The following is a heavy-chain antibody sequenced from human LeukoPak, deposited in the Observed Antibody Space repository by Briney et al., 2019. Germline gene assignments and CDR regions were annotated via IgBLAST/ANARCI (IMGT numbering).Heavy chain of an antibody. V-gene: IGHV4-34*01. CDR3: ARATPGYSYGFYYYYYMDV. Sequence: TETLSLTCAVYGGSFSGYYWSWIRQPPGKGLEWIGEINHSGSTNYNPSLKSRVTISVDTSKNQFSLKLSSVTAADTAVYYCARATPGYSYGFYYYYYMDVWGKGTTVTVSS. J-gene: IGHJ6*03. CDR1: GGSFSGYY. D-gene: IGHD5-18*01. CDR2: INHSGST.